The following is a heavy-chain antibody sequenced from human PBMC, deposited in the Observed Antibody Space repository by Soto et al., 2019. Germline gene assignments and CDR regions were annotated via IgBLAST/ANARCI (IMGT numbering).Heavy chain of an antibody. CDR2: ISVYSGHT. D-gene: IGHD2-21*01. CDR1: GYTFTNYD. V-gene: IGHV1-18*01. J-gene: IGHJ5*02. CDR3: ARGDAVVVPARFDP. Sequence: ASVKVSCKTSGYTFTNYDIAWLRQAPGQGLEWMGWISVYSGHTNYAQNLQGRIIITTDTSTSTAYLDLMSLTTDDTAVYFCARGDAVVVPARFDPWGQGTLLTVSS.